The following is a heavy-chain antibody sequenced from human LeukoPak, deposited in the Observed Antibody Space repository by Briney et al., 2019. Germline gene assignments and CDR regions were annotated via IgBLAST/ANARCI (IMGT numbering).Heavy chain of an antibody. Sequence: PSETLSLTCTVSGGSISSYYWSWIRQPPGKGLEWIGYIYYSGSTNYNPSLKSRVTISVDTSKNQFSLKLSSVTAADTAVYYCARVQYEGPWLSQSYYFDYWGQGTLVTVSS. CDR3: ARVQYEGPWLSQSYYFDY. V-gene: IGHV4-59*01. D-gene: IGHD4-11*01. J-gene: IGHJ4*02. CDR1: GGSISSYY. CDR2: IYYSGST.